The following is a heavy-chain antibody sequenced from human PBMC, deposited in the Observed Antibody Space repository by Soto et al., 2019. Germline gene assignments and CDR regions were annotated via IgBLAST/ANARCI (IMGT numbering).Heavy chain of an antibody. V-gene: IGHV3-74*01. D-gene: IGHD3-3*01. CDR1: GFTFSSYW. CDR3: ARVVPYDFWSGYYPPDY. CDR2: INSDGSST. Sequence: PGGSLRLSCAASGFTFSSYWMHWVRQAPGKGLVWVSRINSDGSSTSYADSVKGRFTISRDNAKNTLYLQMNSLRAEDTAVYYCARVVPYDFWSGYYPPDYWGQGTLVTVSS. J-gene: IGHJ4*02.